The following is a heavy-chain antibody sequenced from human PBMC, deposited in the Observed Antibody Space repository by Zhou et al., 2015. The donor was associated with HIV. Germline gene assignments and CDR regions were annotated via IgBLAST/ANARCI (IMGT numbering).Heavy chain of an antibody. D-gene: IGHD3-22*01. Sequence: QVQLVQSGAEVKKPGSSVKVSCKASGGTFSSYAISWVRQAPGQGLEWMGGIIPIFGTANYAQKFQVRVTITADESRKSTAYMELSSLRSEDTAVYYCASYYYDSSGPWDPHYFHYWGQGTLVTVSS. CDR2: IIPIFGTA. V-gene: IGHV1-69*01. CDR3: ASYYYDSSGPWDPHYFHY. CDR1: GGTFSSYA. J-gene: IGHJ4*02.